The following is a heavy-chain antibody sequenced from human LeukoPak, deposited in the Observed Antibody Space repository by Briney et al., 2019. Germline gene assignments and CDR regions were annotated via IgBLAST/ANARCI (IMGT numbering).Heavy chain of an antibody. CDR2: IYSDGTT. Sequence: PGGSLRLSCAASGLTVSSIYMSWVSQAPGKGLEWVSVIYSDGTTSYADSVKGRFTISRDNAKNSLYLQMNSLRAEDTAVYYCARSGYCSSTSCSFDYWGQGTLVTVSS. CDR1: GLTVSSIY. V-gene: IGHV3-53*01. J-gene: IGHJ4*02. D-gene: IGHD2-2*01. CDR3: ARSGYCSSTSCSFDY.